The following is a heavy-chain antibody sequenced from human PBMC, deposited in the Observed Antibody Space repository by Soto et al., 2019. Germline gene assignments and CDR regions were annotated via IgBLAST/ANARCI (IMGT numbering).Heavy chain of an antibody. CDR1: GFTFSSYS. CDR2: ISSSSSYI. Sequence: EVQLVESGGGLVKPGGSLRLSCAASGFTFSSYSMNWVRQAPGKGLEWVSSISSSSSYIYYADSVKGRSTISRDNDNNSLYLQMNSLRAEDTAVYYCARDRGYCSGGSCYSPNWFDPWGQGTLVTVSS. D-gene: IGHD2-15*01. CDR3: ARDRGYCSGGSCYSPNWFDP. J-gene: IGHJ5*02. V-gene: IGHV3-21*01.